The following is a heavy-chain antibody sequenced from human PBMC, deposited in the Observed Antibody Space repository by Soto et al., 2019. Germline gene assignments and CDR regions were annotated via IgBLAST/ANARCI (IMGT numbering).Heavy chain of an antibody. CDR1: GGSISSYY. CDR3: ARGLSMDAFDI. D-gene: IGHD3-16*01. V-gene: IGHV4-59*01. J-gene: IGHJ3*02. CDR2: NYYSGSN. Sequence: QVQLQESGPGLVKPSETLSLTCTVSGGSISSYYWSWIRQPPGKGLEWIGYNYYSGSNNYNPYLKCGVTISVDTSKNQSALKLSSVTAADTAVYYCARGLSMDAFDIWGQGTMVTVSS.